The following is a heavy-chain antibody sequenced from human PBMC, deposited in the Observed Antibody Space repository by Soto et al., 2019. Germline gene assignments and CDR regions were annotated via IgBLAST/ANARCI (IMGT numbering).Heavy chain of an antibody. V-gene: IGHV1-3*04. Sequence: ASVKVSCKASGYTFTNYVMHWVRQAPGQSLEWMGWINTDNGNTKYSQNFQGRVTITRDTSANTAYMELSSLRSEDTAVYYCAREEGTTWRFQHWGQGTLVTVSS. J-gene: IGHJ1*01. D-gene: IGHD1-7*01. CDR1: GYTFTNYV. CDR2: INTDNGNT. CDR3: AREEGTTWRFQH.